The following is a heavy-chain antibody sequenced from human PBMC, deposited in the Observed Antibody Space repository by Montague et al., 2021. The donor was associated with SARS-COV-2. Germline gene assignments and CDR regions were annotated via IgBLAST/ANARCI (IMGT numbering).Heavy chain of an antibody. V-gene: IGHV2-5*02. CDR2: IYWDDDK. CDR1: GFSLSTSGVG. Sequence: VKPTQTLTLTCTFSGFSLSTSGVGVGWIRQPPGKALEWLALIYWDDDKRYSPSLKSRLTITKDTSKNQVVLTMTNMDPVDPATYYCAHDRVTMIVVAKADAFDIWGQGTMVTVSS. CDR3: AHDRVTMIVVAKADAFDI. J-gene: IGHJ3*02. D-gene: IGHD3-22*01.